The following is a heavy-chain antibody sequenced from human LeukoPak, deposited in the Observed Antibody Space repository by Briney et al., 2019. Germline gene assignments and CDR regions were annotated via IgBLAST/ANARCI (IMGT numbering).Heavy chain of an antibody. Sequence: KPSETLSLTCTVSGGSISSNYWSWIRQPPGKGLEWIGSIYHSETTYYNPSLKSRVIISVDTSKNQFSLKLNSVTAADTAVYYCGRPNPDSSGYYGSFDPWGQGILVTVSS. CDR1: GGSISSNY. CDR3: GRPNPDSSGYYGSFDP. D-gene: IGHD3-22*01. V-gene: IGHV4-39*01. J-gene: IGHJ5*02. CDR2: IYHSETT.